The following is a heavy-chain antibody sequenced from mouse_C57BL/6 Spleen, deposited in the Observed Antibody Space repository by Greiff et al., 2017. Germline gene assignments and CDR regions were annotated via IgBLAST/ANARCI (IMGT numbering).Heavy chain of an antibody. CDR2: INPSNGGT. V-gene: IGHV1-53*01. D-gene: IGHD1-1*02. Sequence: VQLQQPGTELVKPGASVKLSCKASGYTFTSYWMHWEKQRPGQGLEWIGNINPSNGGTNYNEKFKSKATLTVDKSSSTAYMQLSSLTSEDSAVYYCALPPYGPGDAMDYWGQGTSVTVSS. CDR1: GYTFTSYW. CDR3: ALPPYGPGDAMDY. J-gene: IGHJ4*01.